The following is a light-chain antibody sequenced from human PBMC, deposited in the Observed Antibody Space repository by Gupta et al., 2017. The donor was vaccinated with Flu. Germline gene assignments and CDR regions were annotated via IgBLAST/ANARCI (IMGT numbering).Light chain of an antibody. Sequence: QSVLAQPPSASGTPGQRVTMSCSGRSSNIGSNFVNWYQQVPGTAPKLLIYGNNQRPSGVPDRFSGSKSGTSASLAISGLQSEDEADYYCEAWDDSLNGHYVFGTGTKVTVL. CDR1: SSNIGSNF. CDR3: EAWDDSLNGHYV. V-gene: IGLV1-44*01. CDR2: GNN. J-gene: IGLJ1*01.